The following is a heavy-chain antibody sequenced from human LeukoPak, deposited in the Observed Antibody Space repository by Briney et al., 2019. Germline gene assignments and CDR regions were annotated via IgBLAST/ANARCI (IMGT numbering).Heavy chain of an antibody. CDR3: AKGPRITIFGVLTTNFDY. V-gene: IGHV3-33*06. D-gene: IGHD3-3*01. J-gene: IGHJ4*02. Sequence: PGRSLRLSCAASGFTFSSYGMHWVRQAPGKGLEWVAVIWYDGSNKYYADSVKGRFTISRDNSKNTLYLQMNSLRAEDTAVYYCAKGPRITIFGVLTTNFDYWGQGTLVTVSS. CDR2: IWYDGSNK. CDR1: GFTFSSYG.